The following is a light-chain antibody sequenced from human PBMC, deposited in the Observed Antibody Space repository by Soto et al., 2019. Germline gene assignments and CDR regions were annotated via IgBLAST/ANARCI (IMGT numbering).Light chain of an antibody. CDR3: QLYGKLPPYT. Sequence: DIQMTQSPSSLSASVGDRVTITCQASQDIDNYLNWYQQKPGQAPKLLIYDASNLEPGVPSRFSGRGSGTDFTFTISSLQPEDVATYYCQLYGKLPPYTFGQGNKLEIK. CDR2: DAS. J-gene: IGKJ2*01. V-gene: IGKV1-33*01. CDR1: QDIDNY.